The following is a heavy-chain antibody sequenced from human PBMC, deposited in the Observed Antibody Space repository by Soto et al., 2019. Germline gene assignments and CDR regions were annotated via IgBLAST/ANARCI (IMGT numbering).Heavy chain of an antibody. CDR1: GGSLSPNY. CDR3: ARLNGYCVGTSCHGYYGMDV. J-gene: IGHJ6*02. CDR2: IYFGGTT. Sequence: ASETLSLTCTVSGGSLSPNYWTWIRQPPGKGLEWVGYIYFGGTTSYNPSLRSRVTISLETSNSQFSLRLSSVTAADTAVYYCARLNGYCVGTSCHGYYGMDVWGQGTTVTVSS. D-gene: IGHD2-2*03. V-gene: IGHV4-59*08.